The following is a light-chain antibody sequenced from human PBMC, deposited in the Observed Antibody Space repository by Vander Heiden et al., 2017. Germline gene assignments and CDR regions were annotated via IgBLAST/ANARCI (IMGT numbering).Light chain of an antibody. CDR3: KHYVNWLGA. CDR2: GAS. J-gene: IGKJ2*01. V-gene: IGKV3-15*01. CDR1: QTVYSN. Sequence: IVMTQSPATLSVSPGERVPLSCRASQTVYSNLAWYQQKPGQPPRLLIYGASTRATGIPARFSGSGSGAEFTLTISNLQSEDVGVFYCKHYVNWLGAFGQGTKLEIK.